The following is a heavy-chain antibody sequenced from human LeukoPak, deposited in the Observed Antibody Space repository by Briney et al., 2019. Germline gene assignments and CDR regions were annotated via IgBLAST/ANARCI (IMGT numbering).Heavy chain of an antibody. V-gene: IGHV3-48*03. J-gene: IGHJ6*02. Sequence: RGSLRLSCAASGFTFSSYEMNWVRQAPGEGLGWVSYISSSGSTIYYADSVKGRFTISRDNAKNSLYLQMNSLRAEDTAVYYCARYPDALAVAGYYYYGMDVWGQGTTVTVSS. D-gene: IGHD6-19*01. CDR2: ISSSGSTI. CDR1: GFTFSSYE. CDR3: ARYPDALAVAGYYYYGMDV.